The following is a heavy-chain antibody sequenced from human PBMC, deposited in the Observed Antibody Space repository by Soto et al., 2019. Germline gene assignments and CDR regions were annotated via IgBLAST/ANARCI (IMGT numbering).Heavy chain of an antibody. Sequence: QITLKESGPTLVKPTQTLTLTCTFSGSSLSSTGVGVGWIRQPPGEALEWLALIYWDNDKRYSPSLKRRLTXTXDNXKNQVVLTLTDMDPVDTATYFCAHTNYYGSWYFDSWGQGTLVTVSS. CDR3: AHTNYYGSWYFDS. CDR1: GSSLSSTGVG. J-gene: IGHJ4*02. CDR2: IYWDNDK. D-gene: IGHD3-10*01. V-gene: IGHV2-5*02.